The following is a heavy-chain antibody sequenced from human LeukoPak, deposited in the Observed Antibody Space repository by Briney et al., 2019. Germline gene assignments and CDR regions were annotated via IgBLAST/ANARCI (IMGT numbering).Heavy chain of an antibody. J-gene: IGHJ5*02. CDR1: GGSITTTGYY. V-gene: IGHV4-39*01. CDR2: IQNSVTN. D-gene: IGHD2-15*01. Sequence: SETLSHTCSDSGGSITTTGYYSGWISLSPGKGLEWLGNIQNSVTNFYNPSLRTRVTMYVDTSKNVVSLNLYSVTAADTAVYYCARLIGYWSVYSCPGWGSWGQGTLVTVSS. CDR3: ARLIGYWSVYSCPGWGS.